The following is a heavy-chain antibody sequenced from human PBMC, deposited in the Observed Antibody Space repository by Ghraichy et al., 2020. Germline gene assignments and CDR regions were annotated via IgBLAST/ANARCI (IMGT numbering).Heavy chain of an antibody. CDR1: GGTFSNYA. Sequence: SVKVSCKASGGTFSNYAISWVRQAPGQGLEWMGGIIPIFGPANYAQKFQGRVTITADESTSTAYMELSSLRSEDTAVYYCARDRGAHYDFWSGYYLFDYWGQGTLVTVSS. D-gene: IGHD3-3*01. CDR3: ARDRGAHYDFWSGYYLFDY. CDR2: IIPIFGPA. V-gene: IGHV1-69*13. J-gene: IGHJ4*02.